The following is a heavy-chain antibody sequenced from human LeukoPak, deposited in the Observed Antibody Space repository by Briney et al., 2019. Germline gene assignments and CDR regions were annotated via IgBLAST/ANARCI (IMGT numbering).Heavy chain of an antibody. J-gene: IGHJ4*02. CDR1: GFTFSSYS. CDR3: ARGLWFGELLYPIPFDC. Sequence: GGFLRLSCAASGFTFSSYSMNWVRQAPGKGLEWVSSISSSSSYIYYADSVKGRFTISRDNAKNSLYLQMNSLRAEDTAVYYCARGLWFGELLYPIPFDCWGQGTLVTVSS. D-gene: IGHD3-10*01. V-gene: IGHV3-21*01. CDR2: ISSSSSYI.